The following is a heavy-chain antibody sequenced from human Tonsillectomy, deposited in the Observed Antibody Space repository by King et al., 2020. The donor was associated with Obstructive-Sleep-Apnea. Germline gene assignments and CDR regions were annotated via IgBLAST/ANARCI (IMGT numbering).Heavy chain of an antibody. V-gene: IGHV3-33*01. CDR3: AREIAAAYNWFDP. J-gene: IGHJ5*02. CDR1: GITFSSYG. D-gene: IGHD6-13*01. Sequence: VQLVESGGGVVQPGRSQRLSCAASGITFSSYGMHWVRQAPGKGLEWVAVIWYDGSNKYYADSVKGRFTISRDNSKNTLYLQMNSLRAEDTAVYYCAREIAAAYNWFDPWGQGTLVTVSS. CDR2: IWYDGSNK.